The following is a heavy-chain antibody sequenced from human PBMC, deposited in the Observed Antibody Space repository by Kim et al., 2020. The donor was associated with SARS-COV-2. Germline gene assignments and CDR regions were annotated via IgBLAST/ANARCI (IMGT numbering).Heavy chain of an antibody. D-gene: IGHD6-19*01. V-gene: IGHV1-69*13. Sequence: SVKVSCKASGGTFSSYAISWVRQAPGQGLEWMGGIIPIFGTANYAQKFQGRVTMTADESTSTAYMELSSLRSEDTAVYYCARDQPSGGRIDYWGQGTLVTVSS. CDR3: ARDQPSGGRIDY. CDR2: IIPIFGTA. CDR1: GGTFSSYA. J-gene: IGHJ4*02.